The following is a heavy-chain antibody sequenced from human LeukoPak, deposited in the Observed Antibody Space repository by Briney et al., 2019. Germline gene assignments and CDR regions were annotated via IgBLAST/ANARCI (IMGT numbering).Heavy chain of an antibody. CDR2: IYYSGST. Sequence: SETLSLTCTVSGGSISSSSYYWGWIRQPPGKGLEWIGSIYYSGSTYYNPSLKSRVTISVDTSKHQFSLKLSSVTAADTAVYYCARDRSGSYFDYWGQGTLVTVSS. V-gene: IGHV4-39*07. J-gene: IGHJ4*02. CDR1: GGSISSSSYY. D-gene: IGHD3-10*01. CDR3: ARDRSGSYFDY.